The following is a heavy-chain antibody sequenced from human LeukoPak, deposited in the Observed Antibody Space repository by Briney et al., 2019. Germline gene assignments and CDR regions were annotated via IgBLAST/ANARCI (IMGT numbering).Heavy chain of an antibody. Sequence: GGSLRLSCAASGFTFSSYWMHWVRQAPGKGLVWVSRINSDGSSTSYADSVKGRFTISRDKAKNTLYLQMNSLRAEDTAVYYCAREIRGYEGTGYYYYYYMDVWGKGTTVTISS. CDR2: INSDGSST. CDR1: GFTFSSYW. D-gene: IGHD5-12*01. J-gene: IGHJ6*03. CDR3: AREIRGYEGTGYYYYYYMDV. V-gene: IGHV3-74*01.